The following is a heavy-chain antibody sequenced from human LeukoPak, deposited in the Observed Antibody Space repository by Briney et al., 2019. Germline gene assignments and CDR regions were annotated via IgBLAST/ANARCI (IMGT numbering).Heavy chain of an antibody. CDR1: GFTVSSNY. V-gene: IGHV3-53*01. D-gene: IGHD2-2*01. Sequence: GGPLRLSCAASGFTVSSNYMSWVRQAPGKGLEWVSVIYSGGSTYYADSVKGRFTISRDNSKNTLYLQMNSLRAEDTAVYYCARGAIPSLEYYFDYWGQGTLVTVSS. CDR3: ARGAIPSLEYYFDY. CDR2: IYSGGST. J-gene: IGHJ4*02.